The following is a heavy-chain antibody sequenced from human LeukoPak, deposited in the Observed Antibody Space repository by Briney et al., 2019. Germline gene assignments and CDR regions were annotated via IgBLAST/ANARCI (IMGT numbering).Heavy chain of an antibody. V-gene: IGHV3-30*02. CDR2: IRYDGSNK. Sequence: GGSLRLSCAASGFTFISYGMHWVRQAPGKGLEWVAFIRYDGSNKYYADSGKGRFTISRDNSKNTLYLQMKSLRAEDTAVYYCARDPLTIVVSGGGWFDPWGQGTLVTVSS. CDR1: GFTFISYG. J-gene: IGHJ5*02. CDR3: ARDPLTIVVSGGGWFDP. D-gene: IGHD1-26*01.